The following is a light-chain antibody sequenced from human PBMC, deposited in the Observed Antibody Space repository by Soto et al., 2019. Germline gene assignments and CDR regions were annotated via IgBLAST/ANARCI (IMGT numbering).Light chain of an antibody. CDR3: QQYNNWPLT. V-gene: IGKV3-15*01. CDR2: GVS. CDR1: QSVRSD. Sequence: EIVMTQSPATLSVSPGERATLSCRASQSVRSDLAWYQHKPGQAPRLLIYGVSTRATGVPARFSGSGSGTEFTLTISSLQSEDFAVYYCQQYNNWPLTFGGGTKVDIK. J-gene: IGKJ4*01.